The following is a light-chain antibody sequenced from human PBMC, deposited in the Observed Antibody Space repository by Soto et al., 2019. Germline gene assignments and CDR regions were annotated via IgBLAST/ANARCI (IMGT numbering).Light chain of an antibody. Sequence: DIVLTQTPLSSPVALGQPASISCRSSQRLVHTDGNTYFNWLQQRPGQPPRLLLFKVSTRFSGVPDRFSGSGAGTDFTLTISRVEAEDVGVYYCMQTTQFPLTFGQGTSLEIK. J-gene: IGKJ1*01. V-gene: IGKV2-24*01. CDR3: MQTTQFPLT. CDR1: QRLVHTDGNTY. CDR2: KVS.